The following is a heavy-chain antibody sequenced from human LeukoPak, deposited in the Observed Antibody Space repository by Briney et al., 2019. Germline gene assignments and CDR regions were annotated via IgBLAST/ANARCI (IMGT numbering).Heavy chain of an antibody. D-gene: IGHD5-12*01. CDR3: ARGVATTNWFDP. V-gene: IGHV1-69*04. CDR1: GGTFSSYA. Sequence: PVKVSCKASGGTFSSYAISWVRQAPGQGLEWMGRIIPIFGIANYAQKFQGRVTITADKSTSTAYMELSSLRSEDTAVYYCARGVATTNWFDPWGQGTLVTVSS. CDR2: IIPIFGIA. J-gene: IGHJ5*02.